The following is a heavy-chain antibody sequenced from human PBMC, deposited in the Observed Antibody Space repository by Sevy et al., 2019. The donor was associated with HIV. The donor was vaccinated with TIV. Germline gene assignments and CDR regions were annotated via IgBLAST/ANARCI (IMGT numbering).Heavy chain of an antibody. D-gene: IGHD3-22*01. J-gene: IGHJ6*02. Sequence: GGSLRLSCVVSRFTFSTYWMSWVRQAPGKGLEWVANINQDGGEKYHLDSVKGRFTISRDNAKNSLYLQMNSVRAEDSAVYFCARVSSIYYDRGYYYAMDVWGQGTTVTVSS. V-gene: IGHV3-7*01. CDR3: ARVSSIYYDRGYYYAMDV. CDR2: INQDGGEK. CDR1: RFTFSTYW.